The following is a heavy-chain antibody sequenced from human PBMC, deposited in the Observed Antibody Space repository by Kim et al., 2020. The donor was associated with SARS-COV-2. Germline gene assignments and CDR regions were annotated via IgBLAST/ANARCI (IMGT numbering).Heavy chain of an antibody. CDR2: ISAYNGNT. Sequence: ASVKVSCKASGYTFTSYGISWVRQAPGQGLEWMGWISAYNGNTNYAQKLQGRVTMTTDTSTSTAYMELRSLRSDDTAVYYCAIEYGVVVPAAISANYYYYYMDVWGKGTTVTVSS. CDR1: GYTFTSYG. J-gene: IGHJ6*03. CDR3: AIEYGVVVPAAISANYYYYYMDV. D-gene: IGHD2-2*02. V-gene: IGHV1-18*01.